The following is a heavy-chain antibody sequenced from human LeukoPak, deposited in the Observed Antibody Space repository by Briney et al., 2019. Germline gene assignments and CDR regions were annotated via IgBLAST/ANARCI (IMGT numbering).Heavy chain of an antibody. CDR3: ARGNWNYQRDDAFDI. J-gene: IGHJ3*02. V-gene: IGHV1-69*13. CDR2: IIPIFGTA. CDR1: GGTFSSYA. D-gene: IGHD1-7*01. Sequence: ASVKVSCKASGGTFSSYAISWVRQAPGQGLEWMGGIIPIFGTANYAQKFQGRVTITADESTSTAYMELGSLRSEDTAVYYCARGNWNYQRDDAFDIWGQGTMVTVSS.